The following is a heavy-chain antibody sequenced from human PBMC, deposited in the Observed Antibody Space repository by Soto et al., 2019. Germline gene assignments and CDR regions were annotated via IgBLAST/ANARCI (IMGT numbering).Heavy chain of an antibody. Sequence: GGSLRLSCAASGLTFSSYWMHWVRQAPGKGLVWVSRINSDGSSTSYADSVKGRFTISRDNAKNTLNLQMNSLRAEDTAVYYCERAYLGDWLDPWGQGHLVTASS. CDR3: ERAYLGDWLDP. CDR2: INSDGSST. CDR1: GLTFSSYW. V-gene: IGHV3-74*01. J-gene: IGHJ5*02. D-gene: IGHD3-16*01.